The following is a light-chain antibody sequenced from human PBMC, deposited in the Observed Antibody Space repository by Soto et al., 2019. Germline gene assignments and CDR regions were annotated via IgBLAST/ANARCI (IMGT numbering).Light chain of an antibody. Sequence: DIPLTQSPSSLSASVGDRVTITCRASQDITNYLVWFQQKPGEAPKSLISAASTLQSGVPSRFSGSGSGTDFTLTISDLQPEDFATYYCQQYNSYPITFGQGTRLEIK. V-gene: IGKV1-16*01. CDR3: QQYNSYPIT. CDR1: QDITNY. J-gene: IGKJ5*01. CDR2: AAS.